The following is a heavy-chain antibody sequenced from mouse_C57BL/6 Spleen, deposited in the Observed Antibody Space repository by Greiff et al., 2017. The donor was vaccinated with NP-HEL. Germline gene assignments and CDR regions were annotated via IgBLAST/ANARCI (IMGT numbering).Heavy chain of an antibody. CDR1: GYTFTSYW. D-gene: IGHD1-1*01. V-gene: IGHV1-64*01. CDR2: IHTNSGST. J-gene: IGHJ2*01. CDR3: AREVITTVRNYFDY. Sequence: QVQLKQPGAELVKPGASVKLSCKASGYTFTSYWMHWVKQRPGQGLEWIGMIHTNSGSTNYNEKFKSKATLTVDKSSSTAYMQLSSLTSEDSAVYYCAREVITTVRNYFDYWGQGTTLTVSS.